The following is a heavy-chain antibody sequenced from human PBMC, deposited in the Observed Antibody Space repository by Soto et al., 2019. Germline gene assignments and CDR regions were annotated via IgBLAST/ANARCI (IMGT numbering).Heavy chain of an antibody. Sequence: RGESLKISCKGSGYSFTSYWISWVRQMPGKGLEWMGRIDPSDSYTNYSPSFQGHVTISADKSISTAYLQWSSLKASDTAMYYCATHRGVIAAAVILFDYWGQGTLVTVSS. CDR2: IDPSDSYT. J-gene: IGHJ4*02. V-gene: IGHV5-10-1*01. CDR3: ATHRGVIAAAVILFDY. D-gene: IGHD6-13*01. CDR1: GYSFTSYW.